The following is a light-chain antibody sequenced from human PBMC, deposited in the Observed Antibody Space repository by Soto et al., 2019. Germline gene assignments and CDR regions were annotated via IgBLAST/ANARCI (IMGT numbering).Light chain of an antibody. V-gene: IGKV1-17*01. Sequence: DIQMTQSPSSLSASVGDRVTITCRASQGIRNDLGWYQQKPGKAPKRLIYSSSNLQSGVPSRFSGSGSGTEFILTISSLQPEDSATYYCQQSYSAPPLTFGAGTKVDIK. CDR3: QQSYSAPPLT. J-gene: IGKJ4*01. CDR1: QGIRND. CDR2: SSS.